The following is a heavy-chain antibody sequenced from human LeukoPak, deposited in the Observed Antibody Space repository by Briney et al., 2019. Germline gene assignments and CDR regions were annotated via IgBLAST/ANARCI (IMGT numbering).Heavy chain of an antibody. D-gene: IGHD3-22*01. V-gene: IGHV3-15*01. J-gene: IGHJ4*02. CDR2: IKSKTDGGTT. Sequence: AGGSLRLSCAASGFTFSNAWMSWVRQAPGKGLEWVGRIKSKTDGGTTDYAAPVKGRFTISRADSKNTLYLQMNSLKTEDTAVYYCTTDSWSYDSSGYYYYWGQGTLVTVSS. CDR1: GFTFSNAW. CDR3: TTDSWSYDSSGYYYY.